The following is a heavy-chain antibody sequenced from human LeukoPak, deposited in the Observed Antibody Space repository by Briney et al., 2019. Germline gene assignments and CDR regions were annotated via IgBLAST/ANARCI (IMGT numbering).Heavy chain of an antibody. D-gene: IGHD1-26*01. Sequence: SETLSLTCTVPGGSISSFYWSWIRQPPGKGLEWIGRLSDSGSTNDNPSLKSRLTLSVDTSKTEVSLNLSSVTAADTAVYYCARHGSGGRAFDIWGEATMVTVCS. CDR2: LSDSGST. CDR3: ARHGSGGRAFDI. V-gene: IGHV4-59*08. J-gene: IGHJ3*02. CDR1: GGSISSFY.